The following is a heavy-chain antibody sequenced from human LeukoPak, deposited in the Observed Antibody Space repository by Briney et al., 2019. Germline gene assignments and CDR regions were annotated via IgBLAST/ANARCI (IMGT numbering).Heavy chain of an antibody. Sequence: PSETLSLTCAVYGGSFSGYYWSWIRQPPGKGLEWIGEINHSGSTNYNPSLKSRVTISVDTSKNQFSLKLSSVTAADTAVYYCARGPYVYRYSGSYSPYYYGMDVWGQGTTVTVSS. D-gene: IGHD1-26*01. CDR3: ARGPYVYRYSGSYSPYYYGMDV. CDR2: INHSGST. V-gene: IGHV4-34*01. J-gene: IGHJ6*02. CDR1: GGSFSGYY.